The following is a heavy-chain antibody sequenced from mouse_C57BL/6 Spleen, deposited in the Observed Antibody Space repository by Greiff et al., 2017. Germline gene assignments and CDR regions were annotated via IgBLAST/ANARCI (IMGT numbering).Heavy chain of an antibody. V-gene: IGHV5-6*01. CDR1: GFTFSSYG. CDR2: ISSGGSYT. Sequence: EVQLQQSGGDLVKPGGSLKLSCAASGFTFSSYGMSWVRQTPDKRLEWVATISSGGSYTYYPDSVKGRFTISRDNAKNTLYLQMSSLKSEDTAMYYCARQDDAMDYWGQGTSVTVSS. CDR3: ARQDDAMDY. J-gene: IGHJ4*01.